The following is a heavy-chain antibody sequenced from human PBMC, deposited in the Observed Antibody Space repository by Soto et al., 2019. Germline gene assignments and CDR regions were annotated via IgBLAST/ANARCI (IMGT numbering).Heavy chain of an antibody. CDR1: GFTFSSYG. Sequence: QVQLVESGGGVVQPGRSLRLSCAASGFTFSSYGMHWVRQAPGKGLEWVAVIWYDGSNKYYADSVKDRFTISRDNSKNTLYLQMNSLRAEDTAVYYCARGTVHFDYWGQGTLVTVSS. D-gene: IGHD4-17*01. CDR3: ARGTVHFDY. CDR2: IWYDGSNK. J-gene: IGHJ4*02. V-gene: IGHV3-33*01.